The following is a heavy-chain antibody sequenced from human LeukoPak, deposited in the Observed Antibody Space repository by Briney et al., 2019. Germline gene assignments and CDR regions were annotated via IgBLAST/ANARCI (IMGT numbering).Heavy chain of an antibody. CDR2: INHSGST. V-gene: IGHV4-34*01. D-gene: IGHD3-22*01. J-gene: IGHJ4*02. Sequence: PSETLSLTCAVYGGSFSGYYWSWIRQPPGKGLEWIGEINHSGSTNYNPSLKSRVTISVDTSKNQFSLKLSSVTAADTAVYYCARLGSSGYYSFDYWGQGTLVTVSS. CDR3: ARLGSSGYYSFDY. CDR1: GGSFSGYY.